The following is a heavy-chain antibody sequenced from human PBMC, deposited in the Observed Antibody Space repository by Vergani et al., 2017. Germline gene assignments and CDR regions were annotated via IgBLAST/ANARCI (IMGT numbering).Heavy chain of an antibody. Sequence: QVQLVQSGAEVKKPGASVKVSCKASGYTFIGYYMHWVRQAPGQGLEWMGLINPNSGGTNSAQKFQGRVTMTRDTSISSAYMVLSRLRSDDTAVYYCSCSRSLDYYYGMDVWGQGTTVTVSS. CDR1: GYTFIGYY. J-gene: IGHJ6*02. CDR3: SCSRSLDYYYGMDV. D-gene: IGHD2-15*01. CDR2: INPNSGGT. V-gene: IGHV1-2*02.